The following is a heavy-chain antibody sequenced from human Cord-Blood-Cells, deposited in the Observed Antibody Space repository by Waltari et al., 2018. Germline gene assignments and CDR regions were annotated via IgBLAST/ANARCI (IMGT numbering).Heavy chain of an antibody. V-gene: IGHV1-3*01. J-gene: IGHJ4*02. D-gene: IGHD3-10*01. CDR1: GYTFTSYA. CDR3: ASAKGGSGSSFDY. CDR2: INAGNGNT. Sequence: QVQLVQSGAEVKKPGASVKVSCKASGYTFTSYAMHWVRQAPGQRLEWMGWINAGNGNTKYSQEFQGRVTITRDTSASTAYMELSSLRSEDTAVYYCASAKGGSGSSFDYWGQGTLVTVSS.